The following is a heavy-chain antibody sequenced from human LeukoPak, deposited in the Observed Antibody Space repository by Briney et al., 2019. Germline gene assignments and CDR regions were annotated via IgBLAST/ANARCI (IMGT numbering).Heavy chain of an antibody. CDR2: IYCSGST. J-gene: IGHJ3*02. CDR3: ARVPDAFDI. V-gene: IGHV4-59*01. Sequence: SETLSLTCTVSGGSISHYSWNWIRQPPGKGLEWIGYIYCSGSTNYNPSLKSRVTISVDTSKNQFSLKLSSVTAAATAVYYCARVPDAFDIWGQGTMVTVSS. CDR1: GGSISHYS.